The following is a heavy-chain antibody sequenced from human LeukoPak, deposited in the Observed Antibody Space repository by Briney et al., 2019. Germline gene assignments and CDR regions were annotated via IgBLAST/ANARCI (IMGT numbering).Heavy chain of an antibody. CDR3: VATSGSSTN. CDR2: VSYSGTIK. D-gene: IGHD2-2*01. Sequence: GRSLRLSCVASRFTFSNYTMHWVRQAPGKGLEWVAVVSYSGTIKSYADSVKSRLTISRDNSQNTLYLQMNSLRAEDTAVYYCVATSGSSTNWGQGTLVTVSS. CDR1: RFTFSNYT. V-gene: IGHV3-30-3*01. J-gene: IGHJ4*02.